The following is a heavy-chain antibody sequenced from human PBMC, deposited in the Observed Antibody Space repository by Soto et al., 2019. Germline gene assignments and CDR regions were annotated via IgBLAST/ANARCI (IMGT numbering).Heavy chain of an antibody. CDR3: ARDESAVSGIRY. D-gene: IGHD3-3*02. Sequence: EVQVVEAGGGLVKPGGSLRLSCTASGSTFRNYGMNWVRQAPGKGLEWVSSSDESGNYIYYADSVQGRFTMSRDNAKNSLYRQMNSLTAAETSTYFCARDESAVSGIRYWGQGTLVTVS. CDR2: SDESGNYI. V-gene: IGHV3-21*01. CDR1: GSTFRNYG. J-gene: IGHJ4*02.